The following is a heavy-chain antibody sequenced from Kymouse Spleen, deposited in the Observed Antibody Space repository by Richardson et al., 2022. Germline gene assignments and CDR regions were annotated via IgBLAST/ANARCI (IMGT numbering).Heavy chain of an antibody. D-gene: IGHD1-7*01. CDR1: GFTFDDYG. CDR2: INWNGGST. J-gene: IGHJ6*02. V-gene: IGHV3-20*d01. Sequence: EVQLVESGGGVVRPGGSLRLSCAASGFTFDDYGMSWVRQAPGKGLEWVSGINWNGGSTGYADSVKGRFTISRDNAKNSLYLQMNSLRAEDTALYYCARDGLELPLYYYYGMDVWGQGTTVTVSS. CDR3: ARDGLELPLYYYYGMDV.